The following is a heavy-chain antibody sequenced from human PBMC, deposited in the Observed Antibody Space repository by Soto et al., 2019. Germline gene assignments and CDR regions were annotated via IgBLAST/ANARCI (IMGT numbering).Heavy chain of an antibody. Sequence: LSLSCVASGFSFNKYAMIWVRQAPGKGQEWVSGITGSGNTIEYTASVRGRFTISRDNSKNTVYLQMDSLRAEDTAMYYCAKDDVSGDGLWLVSDWGQGTPVTVS. D-gene: IGHD2-21*02. CDR3: AKDDVSGDGLWLVSD. J-gene: IGHJ4*02. CDR1: GFSFNKYA. V-gene: IGHV3-23*01. CDR2: ITGSGNTI.